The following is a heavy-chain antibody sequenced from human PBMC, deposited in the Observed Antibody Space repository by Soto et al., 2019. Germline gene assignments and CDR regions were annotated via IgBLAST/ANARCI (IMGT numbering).Heavy chain of an antibody. V-gene: IGHV4-4*07. CDR3: ARADCTNGVCYDFDY. Sequence: SETLSLTCTVSGGSISSYYWSWIRQPAGKGLEWIGRIYTSGSTNYNPSLKSRVTMSVDTSKNQFSVKLSSVTAADTAVYYCARADCTNGVCYDFDYWGQGTLVTVSS. D-gene: IGHD2-8*01. J-gene: IGHJ4*02. CDR1: GGSISSYY. CDR2: IYTSGST.